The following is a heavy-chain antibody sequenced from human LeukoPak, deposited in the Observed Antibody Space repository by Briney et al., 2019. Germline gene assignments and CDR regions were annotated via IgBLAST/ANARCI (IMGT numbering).Heavy chain of an antibody. CDR1: GGSISSYY. V-gene: IGHV4-59*01. CDR3: ARAPPRDYYGSGSYDY. Sequence: SETLSLTCTVSGGSISSYYWSWIRQPPGKGLEWIGYIYYSGSTNYNPSLKSRVTISVDTSKNQFSLKLSSVTAADTAVYYCARAPPRDYYGSGSYDYWGQGTLVTVSS. D-gene: IGHD3-10*01. J-gene: IGHJ4*02. CDR2: IYYSGST.